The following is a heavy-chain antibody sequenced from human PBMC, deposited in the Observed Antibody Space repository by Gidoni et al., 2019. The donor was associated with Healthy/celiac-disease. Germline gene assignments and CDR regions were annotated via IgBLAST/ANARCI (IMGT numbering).Heavy chain of an antibody. CDR1: GGSFSGYY. J-gene: IGHJ4*02. V-gene: IGHV4-34*01. CDR2: INHSGST. Sequence: QVQLQQWRAGLLKPSETLSPTCAVYGGSFSGYYWSWIRQPPGKGLEWIGEINHSGSTNYNPSLKSRVTISVDTSKNQFSLRLSSGTAADTAVYYCARARYCSSTSCSNFDYWGQGTLVTVSS. D-gene: IGHD2-2*01. CDR3: ARARYCSSTSCSNFDY.